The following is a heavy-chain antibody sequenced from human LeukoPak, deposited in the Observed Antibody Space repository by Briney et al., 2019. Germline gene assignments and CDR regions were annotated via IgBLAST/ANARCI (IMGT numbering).Heavy chain of an antibody. CDR1: GFTVSSNY. Sequence: GGSLRLSCAASGFTVSSNYMSWVRQAPGKGLEWVSVIYSGGSTYYADSVKGRFTISRDNSKNTLYLQMNSLRAEDTAVYYCARDGSITGTTSYFDYWGQGTLVTVSS. D-gene: IGHD1-7*01. J-gene: IGHJ4*02. CDR2: IYSGGST. CDR3: ARDGSITGTTSYFDY. V-gene: IGHV3-53*05.